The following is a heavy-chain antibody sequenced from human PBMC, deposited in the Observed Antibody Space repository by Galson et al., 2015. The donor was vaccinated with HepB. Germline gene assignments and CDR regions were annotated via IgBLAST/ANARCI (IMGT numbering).Heavy chain of an antibody. CDR3: VKDFRDDIPIGHKYFYGMDV. V-gene: IGHV3-23*01. Sequence: SLRLSCAVSGSKFSTKAMSWVRQAPGKGLDRVSSISGSGHDTYYAESVKGRFTISRDNSKNTLDLQMNSLRVEDTALYHCVKDFRDDIPIGHKYFYGMDVWGRGTMVTV. D-gene: IGHD3-9*01. CDR1: GSKFSTKA. J-gene: IGHJ6*02. CDR2: ISGSGHDT.